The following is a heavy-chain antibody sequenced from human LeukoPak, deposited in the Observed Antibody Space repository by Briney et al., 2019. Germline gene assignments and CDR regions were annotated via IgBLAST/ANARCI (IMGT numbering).Heavy chain of an antibody. J-gene: IGHJ4*02. Sequence: GRSLRLSCAASGFTFSRYGMHWVRQAPGKGLEWVSTIGAVATTTYYADSVKGRFTISRDNSKNTLYLQLNSLRADDTAVYYCAHRGNYFDDWGQGTLVTVSS. V-gene: IGHV3-23*01. CDR2: IGAVATTT. CDR3: AHRGNYFDD. D-gene: IGHD3-16*01. CDR1: GFTFSRYG.